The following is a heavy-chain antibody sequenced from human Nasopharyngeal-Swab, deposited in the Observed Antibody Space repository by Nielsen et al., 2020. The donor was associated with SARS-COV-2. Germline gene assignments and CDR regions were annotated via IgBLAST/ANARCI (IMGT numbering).Heavy chain of an antibody. V-gene: IGHV3-23*01. D-gene: IGHD6-6*01. Sequence: GGSLRLSCAASGFTFSSYALSWVRQAPGKGLAWVSAICGSGGSTYYADSVKGRFTISRDNSKNTLYLQMNSLRAEDTAVYYCAKTLSRIAGPPNYFDYWGQGTLVTVSS. CDR2: ICGSGGST. J-gene: IGHJ4*02. CDR3: AKTLSRIAGPPNYFDY. CDR1: GFTFSSYA.